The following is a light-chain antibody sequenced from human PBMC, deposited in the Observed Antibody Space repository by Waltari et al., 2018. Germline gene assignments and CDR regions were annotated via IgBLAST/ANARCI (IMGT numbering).Light chain of an antibody. CDR1: IGDVGGSTS. CDR2: DVS. J-gene: IGLJ2*01. Sequence: QSALTQPRSVSGSPGQSVTISCTGTIGDVGGSTSFSWYQQHPGKAPKLMIYDVSKRPSGVPDRFSGSKSGNTASLTISGLQAEDEADYYCCSYAGSPHVVFGGGTKLTVL. CDR3: CSYAGSPHVV. V-gene: IGLV2-11*01.